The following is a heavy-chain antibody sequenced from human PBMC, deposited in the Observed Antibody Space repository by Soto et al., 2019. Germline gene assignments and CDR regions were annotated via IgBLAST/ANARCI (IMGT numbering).Heavy chain of an antibody. CDR2: INPNSGGT. Sequence: QVQLVQYGAEVKKPGASVKVSCKASGYTFTGYYMHWVRQAPGQGLEWMGWINPNSGGTNYAQKFQGWVTMTRDTSISTAYMELSRLRSDDTAVYYCAREYCSSTSCFMDVWGKGTTVTVSS. J-gene: IGHJ6*03. CDR3: AREYCSSTSCFMDV. V-gene: IGHV1-2*04. CDR1: GYTFTGYY. D-gene: IGHD2-2*01.